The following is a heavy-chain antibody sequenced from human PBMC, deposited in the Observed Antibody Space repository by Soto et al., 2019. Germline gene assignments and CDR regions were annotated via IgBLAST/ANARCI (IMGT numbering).Heavy chain of an antibody. Sequence: PGGSLRLSCSDSGLSFQDYAIHWVRQAPGRGLEWVSGFSWISGGIGYAESVKGRFVISRDNAKSSVYLEMNNLRPEDTAVYFCAKGSGGRYLQPIAPWGQGTLVTVSS. J-gene: IGHJ5*02. CDR3: AKGSGGRYLQPIAP. CDR1: GLSFQDYA. D-gene: IGHD3-16*02. V-gene: IGHV3-9*01. CDR2: FSWISGGI.